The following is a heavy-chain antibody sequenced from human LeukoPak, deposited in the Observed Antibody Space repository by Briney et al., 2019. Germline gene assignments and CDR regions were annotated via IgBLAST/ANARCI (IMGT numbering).Heavy chain of an antibody. Sequence: ASVKVSCKASGYTFTSYGISWVRQAPGQGLEWMGWMSAYNGNTNYAQKLQGRVTMTTDTSTSTAYMELRSLRSDDTAVYYCARMTAAINLYYYYGMDVWGQGTTVTVSS. V-gene: IGHV1-18*01. D-gene: IGHD2-2*01. CDR2: MSAYNGNT. CDR1: GYTFTSYG. J-gene: IGHJ6*02. CDR3: ARMTAAINLYYYYGMDV.